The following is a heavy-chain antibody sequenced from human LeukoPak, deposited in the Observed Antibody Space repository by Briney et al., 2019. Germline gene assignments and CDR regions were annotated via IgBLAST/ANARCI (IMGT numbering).Heavy chain of an antibody. CDR1: GFTFSSYA. Sequence: GGSLRLSCAASGFTFSSYAMHWVRQAPGKGLEWVAVTSYDGSNKYYADSVKGRFTISRDNSKNSLYLQMNSLRAEDTAVYYCARAQGAYDFWSGYIYYFDYWGQGTLVTVSS. CDR2: TSYDGSNK. D-gene: IGHD3-3*01. V-gene: IGHV3-30-3*01. J-gene: IGHJ4*02. CDR3: ARAQGAYDFWSGYIYYFDY.